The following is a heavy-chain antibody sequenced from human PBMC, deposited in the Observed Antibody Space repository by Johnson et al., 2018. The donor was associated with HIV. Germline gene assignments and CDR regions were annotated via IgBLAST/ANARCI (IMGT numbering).Heavy chain of an antibody. Sequence: VQLVESGGGLVQPGGSLRLSCVASGFTFSNYWMHWVRQAPGKGLVLVSRVSSNGGSTYYATSVKGRFTISRDNSKNTVFLQMNRLRAEDTALYYCAKEWAGFGDTHDTFYIWGQGTMVTVSS. CDR3: AKEWAGFGDTHDTFYI. V-gene: IGHV3-64*01. CDR1: GFTFSNYW. CDR2: VSSNGGST. D-gene: IGHD3-10*01. J-gene: IGHJ3*02.